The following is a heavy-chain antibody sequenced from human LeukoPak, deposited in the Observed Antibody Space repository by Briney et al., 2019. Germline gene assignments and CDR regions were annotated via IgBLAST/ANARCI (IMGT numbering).Heavy chain of an antibody. CDR2: IGYSGGP. Sequence: SETLSLTCTVSGDSISSYHWSWIRQPPGKGLEWIGYIGYSGGPNYNPSHKSRVTISVDTSKNQFSLKLTSVTAADTAVYYCAREYYGSSGYYNDYWGQGALVTVSS. D-gene: IGHD3-22*01. CDR1: GDSISSYH. V-gene: IGHV4-59*01. CDR3: AREYYGSSGYYNDY. J-gene: IGHJ4*02.